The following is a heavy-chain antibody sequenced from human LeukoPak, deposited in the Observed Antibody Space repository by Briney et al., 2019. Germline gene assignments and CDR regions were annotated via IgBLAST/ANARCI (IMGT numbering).Heavy chain of an antibody. D-gene: IGHD3-3*01. Sequence: PGGSLRLSCAASGFTFDDYGMSWVRQAPGKGLEWVSGINWNGGSTGYADSVKGRFTISRDNAKNSLYLQMNSLRAEGTALYYCARGGITIFGVVSYMDVWGKGTTVTVSS. CDR3: ARGGITIFGVVSYMDV. CDR1: GFTFDDYG. CDR2: INWNGGST. J-gene: IGHJ6*03. V-gene: IGHV3-20*04.